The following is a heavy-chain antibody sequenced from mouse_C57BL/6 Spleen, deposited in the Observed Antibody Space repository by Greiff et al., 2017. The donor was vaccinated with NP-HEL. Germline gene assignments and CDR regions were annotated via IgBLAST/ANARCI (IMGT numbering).Heavy chain of an antibody. CDR1: GFTFSSYA. CDR3: TRDSSGYLYFDY. CDR2: ISSGGDYI. Sequence: EVQLQESGEGLVKPGGSLKLSCAASGFTFSSYAMSWVRQTPEKRLEWVAYISSGGDYIYYADTVKGRFTISRDNARNTLYLQMSSLKSEDTAMYYCTRDSSGYLYFDYWGQGTTLTVSS. J-gene: IGHJ2*01. V-gene: IGHV5-9-1*02. D-gene: IGHD3-2*02.